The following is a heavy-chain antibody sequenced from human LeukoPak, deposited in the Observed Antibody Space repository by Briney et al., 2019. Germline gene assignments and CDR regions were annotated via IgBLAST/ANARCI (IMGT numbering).Heavy chain of an antibody. CDR1: GFTFSSYA. D-gene: IGHD3-3*01. Sequence: GGSLRLSCAASGFTFSSYAMSWVRQAPGKGLEWVSGIVGSGGSTYYADSVKGRFTISRDNSKNTLYLQMNSLRAEDTAVYYCATDRGVVIRNLFDYWGQGTLVTVSS. V-gene: IGHV3-23*01. CDR3: ATDRGVVIRNLFDY. CDR2: IVGSGGST. J-gene: IGHJ4*02.